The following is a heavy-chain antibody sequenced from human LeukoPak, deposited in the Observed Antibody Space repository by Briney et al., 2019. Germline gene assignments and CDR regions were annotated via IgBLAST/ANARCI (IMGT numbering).Heavy chain of an antibody. CDR1: GFTFSSYA. V-gene: IGHV3-30*18. CDR3: AELGITMIGGV. D-gene: IGHD3-10*02. Sequence: GGSLRLSCAASGFTFSSYAMHWVRQAPGKGLEWVAVISYDGLNKYYVDSVKGRFTISRDNSKNTLYLQMNSLRAEDTAVYYCAELGITMIGGVWGKGTTVTISS. J-gene: IGHJ6*04. CDR2: ISYDGLNK.